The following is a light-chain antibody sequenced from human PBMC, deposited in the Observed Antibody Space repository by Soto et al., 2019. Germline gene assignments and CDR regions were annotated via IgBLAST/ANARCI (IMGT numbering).Light chain of an antibody. Sequence: EIVMTQSPSTLSLSPGERATLSCRASQSVSSNLAWYQQKPGQAPTLLIYGASARATGIPVRFSGSRSGTEFTLTISSLQSEDFAVYYCQHYNNWPFTFGQGTKVDIK. J-gene: IGKJ2*01. CDR2: GAS. CDR1: QSVSSN. CDR3: QHYNNWPFT. V-gene: IGKV3-15*01.